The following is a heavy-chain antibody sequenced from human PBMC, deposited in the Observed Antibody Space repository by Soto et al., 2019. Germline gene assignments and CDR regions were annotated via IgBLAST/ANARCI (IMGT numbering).Heavy chain of an antibody. D-gene: IGHD3-22*01. V-gene: IGHV5-10-1*01. J-gene: IGHJ4*02. Sequence: GESLKISCKGYGYSFAGYWITWVRQKPGKGLEWMGRIDPSDSQTYYSPSFRGHVTISVTKSITTVFLQWSSLRASDTAMYYCARQIYDSDTGPNFQYYFDSWGQGTPVTVSS. CDR2: IDPSDSQT. CDR1: GYSFAGYW. CDR3: ARQIYDSDTGPNFQYYFDS.